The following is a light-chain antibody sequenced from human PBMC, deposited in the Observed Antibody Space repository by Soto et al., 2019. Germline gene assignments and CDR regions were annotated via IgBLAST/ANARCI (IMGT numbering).Light chain of an antibody. V-gene: IGKV3-20*01. J-gene: IGKJ4*01. CDR3: HQYASSLT. CDR1: QSVSTNY. CDR2: DAS. Sequence: EIVLTQSPGTLSLSPGERATLSCRASQSVSTNYLAWYQQKPGQAPRLLIYDASSRATGVPDKFRGSGSGTDFTLIIGRLEAEDFAVYYWHQYASSLTLGGGTKIEIK.